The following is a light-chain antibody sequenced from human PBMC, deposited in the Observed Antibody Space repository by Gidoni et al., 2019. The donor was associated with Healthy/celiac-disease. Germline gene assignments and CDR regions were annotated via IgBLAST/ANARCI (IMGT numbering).Light chain of an antibody. J-gene: IGKJ3*01. CDR3: QQRSNWPPFT. V-gene: IGKV3-11*01. CDR2: DAS. Sequence: ELVLTQSPATLSLSPGERATLSCRASQSVSSYLAWYQQKPGQAPRLLIYDASNRATGIPARVSGSGSGTDFTLTISSLEPEDFAVYYCQQRSNWPPFTFGPGTKVDIK. CDR1: QSVSSY.